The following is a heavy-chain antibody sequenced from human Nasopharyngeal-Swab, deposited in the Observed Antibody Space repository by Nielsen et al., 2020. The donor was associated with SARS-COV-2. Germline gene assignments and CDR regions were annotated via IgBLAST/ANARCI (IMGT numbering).Heavy chain of an antibody. CDR1: GYTFTDYY. CDR2: INPDSGDT. V-gene: IGHV1-2*02. Sequence: ASVKVSCKTSGYTFTDYYIHWLRQVPGQGLEWVGCINPDSGDTRYAQKFQGRVTVPRDRSRSTAYIELSRLRSDDTAVYYCARDYYDNYDSDYWGQGTLVTVSS. D-gene: IGHD3-22*01. J-gene: IGHJ4*02. CDR3: ARDYYDNYDSDY.